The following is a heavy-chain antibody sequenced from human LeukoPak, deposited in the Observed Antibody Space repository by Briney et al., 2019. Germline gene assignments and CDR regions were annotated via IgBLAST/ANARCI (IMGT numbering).Heavy chain of an antibody. CDR3: VKAMATYGYRVPFDY. V-gene: IGHV3-64D*09. D-gene: IGHD5-18*01. CDR1: GFTFSNYA. Sequence: PGGSLRLSCSASGFTFSNYAMHWVRQAPGKGLEYVSAISSDGVTTYYADSVKGRFTISRDNSKNTLYLQMSSLRAEDTAVYYCVKAMATYGYRVPFDYWGQGTLVTVSS. J-gene: IGHJ4*02. CDR2: ISSDGVTT.